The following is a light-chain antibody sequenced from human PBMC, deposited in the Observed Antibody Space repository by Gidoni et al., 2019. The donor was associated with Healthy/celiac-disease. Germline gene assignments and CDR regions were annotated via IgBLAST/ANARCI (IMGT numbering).Light chain of an antibody. V-gene: IGLV2-14*01. CDR3: YSYTTSTTRV. Sequence: QSALTQPASVSGSPGQSITISCTGTSRDVGGYNYVSWYQQHPGKAPKLMIYEVSNRPSGVSNRFSGSKSGNTASLTISGLQAEDEADYYCYSYTTSTTRVFGGGTKLTVL. J-gene: IGLJ3*02. CDR2: EVS. CDR1: SRDVGGYNY.